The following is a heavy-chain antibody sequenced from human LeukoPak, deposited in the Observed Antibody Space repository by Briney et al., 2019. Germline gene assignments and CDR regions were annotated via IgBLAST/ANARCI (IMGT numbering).Heavy chain of an antibody. CDR3: ARSPRDYYDSSGYYYFDY. D-gene: IGHD3-22*01. CDR2: IYYSGST. Sequence: SQTLSLTCTVSGGSISSGGYYWRWIRQHPGKGLEWIAYIYYSGSTYYNPSLKSRVTISVDTSKNQFSLKLSSVTAADTAVYYCARSPRDYYDSSGYYYFDYWGQGTLVTVSS. CDR1: GGSISSGGYY. V-gene: IGHV4-31*03. J-gene: IGHJ4*02.